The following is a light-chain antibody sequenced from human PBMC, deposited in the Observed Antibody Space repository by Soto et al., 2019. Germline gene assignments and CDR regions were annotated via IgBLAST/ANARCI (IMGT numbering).Light chain of an antibody. Sequence: QLVLTQSPSASASLGASVKLTCTLSSGHSSFAIAWHQQQPEKGPRYLMKLNSDGSHSKGDGIPDRFSGSRSGAERYLTISSLQSEDEADYYCQTWGTGIRVFGGETKLTVL. V-gene: IGLV4-69*01. CDR3: QTWGTGIRV. CDR1: SGHSSFA. J-gene: IGLJ2*01. CDR2: LNSDGSH.